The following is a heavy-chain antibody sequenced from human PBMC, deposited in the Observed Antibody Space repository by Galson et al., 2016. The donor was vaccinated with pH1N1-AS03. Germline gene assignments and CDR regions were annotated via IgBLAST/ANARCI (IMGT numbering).Heavy chain of an antibody. CDR1: GDSLNFYY. J-gene: IGHJ6*02. CDR2: VHYSGIT. CDR3: TREGRYFDRLWYGLDV. D-gene: IGHD3-9*01. Sequence: SETLSLTCTVSGDSLNFYYWSWIRQPPGKGLEWIAYVHYSGITNYSPSLRSRVTISLDMSKNQFSLNLRSVTAADTAVYYCTREGRYFDRLWYGLDVWGQGTTVTVAS. V-gene: IGHV4-59*01.